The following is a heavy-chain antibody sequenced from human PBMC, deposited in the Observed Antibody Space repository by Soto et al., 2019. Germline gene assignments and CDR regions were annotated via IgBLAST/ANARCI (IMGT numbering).Heavy chain of an antibody. D-gene: IGHD3-10*01. J-gene: IGHJ5*02. Sequence: EMQLVESGGALVKPGGSLRLSCAASGFGFSYAWMNWVRQAPGKGLEWVGRIKSKTDGETTNYAAAVKGRFTISRDDSKNTLYLQMNSLRTEDTAVYHCLTLGDGSWGQGTLVNVSS. CDR3: LTLGDGS. CDR2: IKSKTDGETT. V-gene: IGHV3-15*07. CDR1: GFGFSYAW.